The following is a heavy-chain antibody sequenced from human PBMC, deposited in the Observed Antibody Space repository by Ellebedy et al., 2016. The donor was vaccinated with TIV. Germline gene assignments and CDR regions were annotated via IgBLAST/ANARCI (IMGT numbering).Heavy chain of an antibody. CDR3: ARVPGRDGYFDY. CDR2: IYYSGST. CDR1: GGSTSSYY. J-gene: IGHJ4*02. V-gene: IGHV4-59*12. Sequence: MPSETLSLTCTVSGGSTSSYYWSWIRQPPGKGLEWIGYIYYSGSTNYNPSLKSRVTISVDTSKNQFSLKLSSVTAADTAVYYCARVPGRDGYFDYWGQGTLVTVSS. D-gene: IGHD5-24*01.